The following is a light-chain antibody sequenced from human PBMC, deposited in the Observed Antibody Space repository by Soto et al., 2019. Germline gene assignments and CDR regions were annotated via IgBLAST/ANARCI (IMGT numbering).Light chain of an antibody. CDR1: QGIRND. Sequence: AIQMTQSPSSLSASVGDRVTITCRASQGIRNDLGWYQQKPGKAPTLLIYAASSLQSGVPSRCSGSGSGTDFTLTISRLQPEDFATYYCLQDYNYPYTFGQGTKLEIK. J-gene: IGKJ2*01. V-gene: IGKV1-6*01. CDR3: LQDYNYPYT. CDR2: AAS.